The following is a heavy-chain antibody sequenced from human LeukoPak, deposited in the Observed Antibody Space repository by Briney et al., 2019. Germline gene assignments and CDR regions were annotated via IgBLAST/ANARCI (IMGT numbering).Heavy chain of an antibody. D-gene: IGHD4/OR15-4a*01. Sequence: PSETLSLTCTVSGGSISSSSYYWGWIRQPPGKGLEWIGSIYYSGSIYYNPSLKSRVTISVDTSKNQFSLKVNSVTAADTAVYYCARAPGNDYYPYYYMDVWGKGTTVTVSS. V-gene: IGHV4-39*07. CDR2: IYYSGSI. J-gene: IGHJ6*03. CDR3: ARAPGNDYYPYYYMDV. CDR1: GGSISSSSYY.